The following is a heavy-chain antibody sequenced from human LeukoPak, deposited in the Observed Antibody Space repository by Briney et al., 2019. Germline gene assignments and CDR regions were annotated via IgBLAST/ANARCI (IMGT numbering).Heavy chain of an antibody. J-gene: IGHJ4*02. V-gene: IGHV1-69*01. Sequence: SVKVSCKASGGTFSSYAIGWVRQAPGQGLEWMGGIIPIFGTANYAQKFQGRVTITADESTSTAYMELSSLRSEDTAVYYCARDSLGIAAAGTPLGYWGQGTLVTVSS. D-gene: IGHD6-13*01. CDR1: GGTFSSYA. CDR2: IIPIFGTA. CDR3: ARDSLGIAAAGTPLGY.